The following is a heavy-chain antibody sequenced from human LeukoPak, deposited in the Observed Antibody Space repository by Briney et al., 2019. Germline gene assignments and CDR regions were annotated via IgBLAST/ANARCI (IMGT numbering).Heavy chain of an antibody. D-gene: IGHD2/OR15-2a*01. Sequence: GGSLRLSCAASGFTFSTYWMGWGRQAPGKGLEWVAIIKQDGSEKYYLDSVKGRFTISRDNAKNSLSLQMSSLRAEDTAVYYCAGAILSTSSHGYWGQGTLVTVSS. V-gene: IGHV3-7*01. CDR2: IKQDGSEK. CDR1: GFTFSTYW. J-gene: IGHJ4*02. CDR3: AGAILSTSSHGY.